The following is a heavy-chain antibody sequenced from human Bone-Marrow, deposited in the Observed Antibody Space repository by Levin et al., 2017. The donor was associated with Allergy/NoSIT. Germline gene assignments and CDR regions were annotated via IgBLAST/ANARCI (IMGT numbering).Heavy chain of an antibody. Sequence: SGPTLVKPTQTLTLTCSFSGFSLTTSGVGVDWVRQSPGKALEWLALIYWDDDKRYSPSLKTRPTITKDISKNQVVLTMTNMDPLDTATYYCARRSGSLLPTGSWLDPWGQGILVTVSS. CDR2: IYWDDDK. V-gene: IGHV2-5*02. J-gene: IGHJ5*02. CDR1: GFSLTTSGVG. CDR3: ARRSGSLLPTGSWLDP. D-gene: IGHD1-26*01.